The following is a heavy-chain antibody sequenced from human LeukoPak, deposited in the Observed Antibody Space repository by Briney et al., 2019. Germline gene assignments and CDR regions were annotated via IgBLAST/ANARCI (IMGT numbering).Heavy chain of an antibody. V-gene: IGHV1-69*04. CDR3: ARGSAAAGHYTNDY. D-gene: IGHD6-13*01. Sequence: GASVKVSCKASGGTFSSYAISWVRQAPGQGLEWMRRIIPILGIANYAQKFQGRVTITADKSTSTAYMELSSLRSEDTAVYYCARGSAAAGHYTNDYWGQGTLVTVSS. CDR2: IIPILGIA. J-gene: IGHJ4*02. CDR1: GGTFSSYA.